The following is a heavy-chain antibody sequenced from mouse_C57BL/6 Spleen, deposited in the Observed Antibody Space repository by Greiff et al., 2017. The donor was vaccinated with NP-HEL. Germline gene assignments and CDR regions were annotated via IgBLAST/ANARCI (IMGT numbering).Heavy chain of an antibody. CDR3: ARGIRGSYAMDY. Sequence: QVQLKQPGAELVKPGASVKMSCKASGYTFTSYWITWVKQRPGQGLEWIGDIYPGSGSTNYNEKFKSKATLTVDTSSSTAYMQLSSLTSEDSAVYYCARGIRGSYAMDYWGQGTSVTVSS. CDR2: IYPGSGST. D-gene: IGHD1-1*01. CDR1: GYTFTSYW. J-gene: IGHJ4*01. V-gene: IGHV1-55*01.